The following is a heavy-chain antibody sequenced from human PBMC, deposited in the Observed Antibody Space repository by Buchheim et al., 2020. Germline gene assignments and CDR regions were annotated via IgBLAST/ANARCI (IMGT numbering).Heavy chain of an antibody. J-gene: IGHJ2*01. Sequence: EVQLEESGGGLVQPGGSLRLSCAASGFTFSDHYMDWVRQAPGKGLEWVARSRHNTTGYTTEYAASVKGRFTISRDDSKNSLYLQMNSLKTEDTAMYYCTKDHFYDSNWGREWNFDLWGRGTL. D-gene: IGHD3-22*01. CDR2: SRHNTTGYTT. CDR3: TKDHFYDSNWGREWNFDL. V-gene: IGHV3-72*01. CDR1: GFTFSDHY.